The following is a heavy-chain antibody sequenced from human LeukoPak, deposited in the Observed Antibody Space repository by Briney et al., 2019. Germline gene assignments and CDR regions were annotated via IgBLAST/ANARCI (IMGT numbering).Heavy chain of an antibody. Sequence: PGGSLRLSCAASGFTFSSYWMSWVRQAPGKGLEWVANINQDGSEKYYVDSVKGRFTISRDNAENSLYLQMHSLRAEDTAVYYCARDPYYDSSGYSYYYYGVDVWGQGTTVTVSS. CDR3: ARDPYYDSSGYSYYYYGVDV. J-gene: IGHJ6*02. D-gene: IGHD3-22*01. CDR2: INQDGSEK. CDR1: GFTFSSYW. V-gene: IGHV3-7*01.